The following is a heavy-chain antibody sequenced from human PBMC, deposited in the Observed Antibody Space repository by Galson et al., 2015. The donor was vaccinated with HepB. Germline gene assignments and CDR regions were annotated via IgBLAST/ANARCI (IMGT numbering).Heavy chain of an antibody. D-gene: IGHD1-14*01. CDR1: GYTFNYYF. J-gene: IGHJ4*02. CDR3: ARSPGRHSFYDY. CDR2: ISPTGGST. Sequence: SVKVSCKASGYTFNYYFIQWVRQAPGQGLEWVGVISPTGGSTTYEQKFQDRVTITSDTSTSTVYMELSNLTSEDTAVYFCARSPGRHSFYDYWGQGALVTVSS. V-gene: IGHV1-46*02.